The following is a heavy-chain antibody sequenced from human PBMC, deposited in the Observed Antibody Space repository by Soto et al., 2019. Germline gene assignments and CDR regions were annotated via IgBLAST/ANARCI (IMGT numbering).Heavy chain of an antibody. CDR3: ARYSGNYQDAFDI. V-gene: IGHV1-3*01. CDR2: INGGSGKT. Sequence: QVQLVQSGAEVKKPGASVKVSCRASGFTFTLYSMHWVRQAPGQRLEWMGWINGGSGKTKYSKKFQGRGSIARDTSASTAYMEVSSLRSEDTAVYYCARYSGNYQDAFDIWGQGKMVTVSS. D-gene: IGHD1-26*01. CDR1: GFTFTLYS. J-gene: IGHJ3*02.